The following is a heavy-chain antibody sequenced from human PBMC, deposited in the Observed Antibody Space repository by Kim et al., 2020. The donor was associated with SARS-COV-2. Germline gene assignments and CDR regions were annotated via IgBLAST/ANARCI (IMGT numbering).Heavy chain of an antibody. Sequence: GGSLRLSCAASGFTFSSYAMSWVRQAPGKGLEWVSVIYSGGSSTYYADSVKGRFTISRDNSKNTLYLQMNSLRAEDTAVYYCAKVRRYYFDYWGQGTLVTVSS. V-gene: IGHV3-23*03. CDR2: IYSGGSST. CDR3: AKVRRYYFDY. J-gene: IGHJ4*02. CDR1: GFTFSSYA.